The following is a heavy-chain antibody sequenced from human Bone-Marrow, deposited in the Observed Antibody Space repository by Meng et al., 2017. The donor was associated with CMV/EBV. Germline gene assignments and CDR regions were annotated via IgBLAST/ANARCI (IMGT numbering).Heavy chain of an antibody. Sequence: ASVKVSCKAPGYPFTSYYMHWVRQAPGQGLEWMGIINPSAGSASYAQKFQGRVTMTRDTSTSTVYMELSSLRSEDTAVYYCARGRVGATRRAFDIWGQGTMVTVSS. CDR2: INPSAGSA. V-gene: IGHV1-46*01. J-gene: IGHJ3*02. CDR3: ARGRVGATRRAFDI. D-gene: IGHD1-26*01. CDR1: GYPFTSYY.